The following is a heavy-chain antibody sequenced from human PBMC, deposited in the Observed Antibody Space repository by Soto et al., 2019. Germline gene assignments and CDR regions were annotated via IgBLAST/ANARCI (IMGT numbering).Heavy chain of an antibody. CDR1: GFTFSSYA. CDR2: ISGSGGST. CDR3: AKDATGIAVAGVDYYYGMDV. D-gene: IGHD6-19*01. Sequence: PGGSLRLSCAASGFTFSSYAMSWVRQAPGKGLEWVSAISGSGGSTYYADSVKGRFTISRDNSKNTLYLQMNSLRAEDTAVYYCAKDATGIAVAGVDYYYGMDVWGQGTTVTVSS. J-gene: IGHJ6*02. V-gene: IGHV3-23*01.